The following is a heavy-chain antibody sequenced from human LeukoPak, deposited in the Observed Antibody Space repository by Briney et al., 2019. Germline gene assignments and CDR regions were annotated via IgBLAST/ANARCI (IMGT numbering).Heavy chain of an antibody. D-gene: IGHD6-19*01. J-gene: IGHJ4*02. Sequence: PSETLSLTCGVSGGSLSFYYWSWIRQSPGKGLEWIAEISQNGDSNYNMSLKSRVTISVDRSKNQFSLKLTSVTAADTAVYYCAERGSGWYFHNWGQGTLVTVSS. V-gene: IGHV4-34*01. CDR1: GGSLSFYY. CDR3: AERGSGWYFHN. CDR2: ISQNGDS.